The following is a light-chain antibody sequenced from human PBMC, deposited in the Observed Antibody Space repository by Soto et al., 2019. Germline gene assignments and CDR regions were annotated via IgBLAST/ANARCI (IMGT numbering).Light chain of an antibody. CDR2: DAS. Sequence: DIQMTQSHSTLSASVVARATIRCLASQNIGSWLSWYQQKSGKAPKLLIFDASSLEGRAPSRFSGSGSGTDFTLTISSLQPEDFATYYCQQLNSHPLTFGGGTKVDIK. CDR3: QQLNSHPLT. CDR1: QNIGSW. J-gene: IGKJ4*01. V-gene: IGKV1-5*01.